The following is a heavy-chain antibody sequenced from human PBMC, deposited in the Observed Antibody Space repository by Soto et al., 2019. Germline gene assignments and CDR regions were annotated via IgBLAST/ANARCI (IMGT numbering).Heavy chain of an antibody. CDR2: IHPGESDT. Sequence: PGESLKISCQSYGYSFTTYWIAWVRQMPGKVLEWMGSIHPGESDTRYSPSFQGQVTISADRSITTAYLQWSSLKASDTAMYYCARHEATYYNFYGMDVWGQGTTVNVSS. CDR3: ARHEATYYNFYGMDV. CDR1: GYSFTTYW. V-gene: IGHV5-51*01. J-gene: IGHJ6*02.